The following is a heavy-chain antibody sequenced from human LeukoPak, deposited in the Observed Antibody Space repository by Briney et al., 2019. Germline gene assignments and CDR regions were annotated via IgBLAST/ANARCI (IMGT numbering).Heavy chain of an antibody. CDR1: GSTFRRNA. V-gene: IGHV3-30*04. CDR3: ARVTLRYSSHEDQDLVYYFDY. CDR2: MSFDGSKT. D-gene: IGHD2-15*01. J-gene: IGHJ4*02. Sequence: PGGSLRLSCAASGSTFRRNAMHWVRQAPGKGLEWVAVMSFDGSKTYYADSVKGRFTISRDNSKNTVFLQMNSLRPEDTAVYYCARVTLRYSSHEDQDLVYYFDYWGQGTLVTVSS.